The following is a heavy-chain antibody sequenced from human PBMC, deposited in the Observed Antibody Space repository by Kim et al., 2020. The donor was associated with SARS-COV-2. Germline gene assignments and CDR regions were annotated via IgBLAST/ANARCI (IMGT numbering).Heavy chain of an antibody. CDR2: ST. D-gene: IGHD3-22*01. Sequence: STNYHPSLKSRLTISIDTSKNHLTVRLTSVTAAVTAVYYCAIGVITTGFDYWGQGTLVTVSS. CDR3: AIGVITTGFDY. J-gene: IGHJ4*02. V-gene: IGHV4-34*13.